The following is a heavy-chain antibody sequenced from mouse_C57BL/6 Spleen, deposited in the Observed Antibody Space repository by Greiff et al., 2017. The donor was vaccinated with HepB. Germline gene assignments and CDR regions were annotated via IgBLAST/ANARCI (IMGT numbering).Heavy chain of an antibody. CDR1: GYTFTSYW. D-gene: IGHD3-1*01. Sequence: QVQLQQPGAELVKLGASVKLSCKASGYTFTSYWMHWVKQRPGQGLELIGMIHPNSGSTNYNEKFKSKATLTVDKSSSTAYMQLSSLTSEDSAVYYCARSTGYYAMDYWGQGTSVTVSS. CDR3: ARSTGYYAMDY. V-gene: IGHV1-64*01. CDR2: IHPNSGST. J-gene: IGHJ4*01.